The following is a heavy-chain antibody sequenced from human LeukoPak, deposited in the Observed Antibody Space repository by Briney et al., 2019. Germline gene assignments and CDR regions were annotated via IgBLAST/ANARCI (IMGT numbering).Heavy chain of an antibody. V-gene: IGHV1-2*02. CDR2: INPNSGDT. D-gene: IGHD6-13*01. CDR3: ARDIPQLSPHLDY. J-gene: IGHJ4*02. Sequence: ASVKVSCKASGYTFTAYYMHWVRQAPGQGLEWMGWINPNSGDTNYAQKFQGRVTMTRDTSISTAYMELSRLRSDDTAVYYCARDIPQLSPHLDYWGQGTLVTVSS. CDR1: GYTFTAYY.